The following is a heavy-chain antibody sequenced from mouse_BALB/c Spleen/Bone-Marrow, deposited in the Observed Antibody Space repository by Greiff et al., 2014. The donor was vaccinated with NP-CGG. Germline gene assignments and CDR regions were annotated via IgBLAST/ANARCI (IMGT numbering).Heavy chain of an antibody. CDR3: ARSGERYGAMDY. V-gene: IGHV5-4*02. J-gene: IGHJ4*01. CDR2: ISDGGGYT. D-gene: IGHD2-10*02. CDR1: GFTFSDYY. Sequence: EVKLEESGGGLVKPGGSLKLSCAASGFTFSDYYMYWVRQTPEKRLEWVATISDGGGYTYYPDSVWGRFTISRDNAKNNLYLQMSSLKSEDTAMYYCARSGERYGAMDYWGQGTSVTLFS.